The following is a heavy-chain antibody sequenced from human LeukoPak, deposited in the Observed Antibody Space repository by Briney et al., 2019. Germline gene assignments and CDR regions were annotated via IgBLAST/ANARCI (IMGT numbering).Heavy chain of an antibody. D-gene: IGHD2-2*01. J-gene: IGHJ5*02. CDR1: GGSISSSSYY. Sequence: SETLSLTCTVSGGSISSSSYYWGWIRQPPGKGLEWIGSIYYSGSTYYNPSLKSRVTISVDTSKNQFSLKLSSVTAADTAVYYCARGSPYCSSTSCYGYWFDPWGQGTLVTVSS. CDR2: IYYSGST. CDR3: ARGSPYCSSTSCYGYWFDP. V-gene: IGHV4-39*07.